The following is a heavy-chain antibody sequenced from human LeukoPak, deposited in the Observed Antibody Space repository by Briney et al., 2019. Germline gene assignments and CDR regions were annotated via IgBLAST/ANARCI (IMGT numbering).Heavy chain of an antibody. Sequence: GGSLRLSCAASGFTFRNHWMHWVRQTPGKGLVWVSRISSDGSSTTYADSVKGRFTISRDNAKNTLYLQMNNPRAEDTAMYYCARDQRVTGRPDIDYWGQGTLVIVSS. CDR3: ARDQRVTGRPDIDY. D-gene: IGHD6-6*01. CDR2: ISSDGSST. V-gene: IGHV3-74*03. CDR1: GFTFRNHW. J-gene: IGHJ4*02.